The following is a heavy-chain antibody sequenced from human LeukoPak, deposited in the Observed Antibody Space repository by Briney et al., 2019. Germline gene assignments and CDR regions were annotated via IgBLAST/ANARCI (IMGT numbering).Heavy chain of an antibody. CDR3: AREASSSWYLGWFDP. V-gene: IGHV3-30*02. Sequence: GGSLRLSCAASGFTFRNYGMHWVRQAPGKGLEWVAFIRYDGSNKYYADSVKGRFTISRDNAKNSLYLQMNSLRAEDTAVYYCAREASSSWYLGWFDPWGQGTLVTVSS. CDR2: IRYDGSNK. J-gene: IGHJ5*02. D-gene: IGHD6-13*01. CDR1: GFTFRNYG.